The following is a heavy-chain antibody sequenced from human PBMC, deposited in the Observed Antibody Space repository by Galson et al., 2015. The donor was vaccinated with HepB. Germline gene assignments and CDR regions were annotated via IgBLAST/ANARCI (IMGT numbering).Heavy chain of an antibody. CDR1: GGSISSSSYY. J-gene: IGHJ5*02. Sequence: ETLSLTCTVSGGSISSSSYYWGWIRQPPGKGLEWIGSIYYSGSTYYNPSLKSRVTISVDTSKNQFSLKLSSVTAADTAVYYCARSHKDKGYCSSTSCYSGGVWFDPWGQGTLVTVSS. CDR3: ARSHKDKGYCSSTSCYSGGVWFDP. V-gene: IGHV4-39*01. D-gene: IGHD2-2*02. CDR2: IYYSGST.